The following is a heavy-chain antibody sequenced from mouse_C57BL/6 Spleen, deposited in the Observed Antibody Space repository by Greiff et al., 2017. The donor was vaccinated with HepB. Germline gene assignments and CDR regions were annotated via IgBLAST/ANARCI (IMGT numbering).Heavy chain of an antibody. J-gene: IGHJ3*01. CDR1: GFTFSDYG. CDR2: ISSGSSTI. CDR3: AMEAGNSFAY. D-gene: IGHD2-1*01. Sequence: EVKLVESGGGLVKPGGSLKLSCAASGFTFSDYGMHWVRQAPEKGLEWVAYISSGSSTIYYADTVKGRFTISRDNAKNTLFLQMTSLRSEDTAMYYCAMEAGNSFAYWGQGTLVTVSA. V-gene: IGHV5-17*01.